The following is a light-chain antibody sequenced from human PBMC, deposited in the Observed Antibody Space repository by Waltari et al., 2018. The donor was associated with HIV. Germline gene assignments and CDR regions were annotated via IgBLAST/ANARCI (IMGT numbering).Light chain of an antibody. V-gene: IGLV2-23*01. CDR3: CSYAGSSE. J-gene: IGLJ3*02. CDR2: EGS. Sequence: SALTQPPPVSVSPGQSIPISCTGTSSHVGSYKHVSWYQQHQGKTPKLRIYEGSKRPSGVSTRFSGSKSVNTASLTISGLQAEDEADYYCCSYAGSSEFGGGTKLTVL. CDR1: SSHVGSYKH.